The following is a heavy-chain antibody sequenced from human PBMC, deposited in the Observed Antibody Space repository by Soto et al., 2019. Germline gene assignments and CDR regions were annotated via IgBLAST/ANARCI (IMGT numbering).Heavy chain of an antibody. D-gene: IGHD2-8*01. J-gene: IGHJ3*02. CDR3: ARDMGVIVFMVYVIGALDI. CDR1: GYTFTSYG. V-gene: IGHV1-18*01. Sequence: QVPLVQSGAEVKKPGASVKVSCKASGYTFTSYGISWVRQAPGQGLAWMGWIRAYNGNTNYAQKLPGGVTMTTDTSTSTAYMEVRRLSFDDTAVYYWARDMGVIVFMVYVIGALDIWGEGRMVTVSS. CDR2: IRAYNGNT.